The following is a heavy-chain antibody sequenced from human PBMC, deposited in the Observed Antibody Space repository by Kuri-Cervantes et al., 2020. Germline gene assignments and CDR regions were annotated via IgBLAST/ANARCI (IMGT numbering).Heavy chain of an antibody. CDR2: IYYNGDT. Sequence: SETLSLTCTVSGGSISRSSSYYWGWIRQPPGKGLEWIGTIYYNGDTYYNPSLKSRVTISVDTSKNQFSLKLSSVTAADTAVYYCARVSVLLWFRGQSTAFDIWGQGTMVTVSS. CDR1: GGSISRSSSYY. CDR3: ARVSVLLWFRGQSTAFDI. J-gene: IGHJ3*02. V-gene: IGHV4-39*07. D-gene: IGHD3-10*01.